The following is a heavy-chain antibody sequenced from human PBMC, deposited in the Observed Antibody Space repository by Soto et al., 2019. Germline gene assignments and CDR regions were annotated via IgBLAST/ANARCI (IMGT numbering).Heavy chain of an antibody. J-gene: IGHJ5*01. CDR2: MNPTSGNT. V-gene: IGHV1-8*01. CDR1: GYTFTKYD. Sequence: QVQLVQSGAEVKTPGASVKVSCKASGYTFTKYDMNWVRQAPGQGLEWMGWMNPTSGNTGYAQKCXXIXXMTGHTRIGIAHMERRSRRNEDRAVYYCARSHVHTWNWLDSWGEGALVTVSP. CDR3: ARSHVHTWNWLDS. D-gene: IGHD2-2*02.